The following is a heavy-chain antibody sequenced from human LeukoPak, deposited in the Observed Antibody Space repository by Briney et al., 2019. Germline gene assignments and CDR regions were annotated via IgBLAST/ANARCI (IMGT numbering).Heavy chain of an antibody. J-gene: IGHJ6*02. V-gene: IGHV1-69*13. CDR1: GYTFIDYY. CDR3: ARSTPVGPRWLQSYYYGMDV. Sequence: GASVKVSCKTSGYTFIDYYMRWVRQAPGQGLEWMGGIIPIFGTANYAQKFQGRVTITADESTSTAYMELSSLRSEDTAVYYCARSTPVGPRWLQSYYYGMDVWGQGTTVTVSS. D-gene: IGHD5-24*01. CDR2: IIPIFGTA.